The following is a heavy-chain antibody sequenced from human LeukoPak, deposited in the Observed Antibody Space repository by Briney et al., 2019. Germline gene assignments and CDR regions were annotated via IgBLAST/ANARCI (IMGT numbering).Heavy chain of an antibody. CDR1: GGSISSYS. J-gene: IGHJ6*02. V-gene: IGHV4-59*08. D-gene: IGHD2-15*01. Sequence: SDTLSLPYTVSGGSISSYSWRWIRQPPGKELGWIGYMYYSASTNYYPSLKSRVSISVDTSKNQFSPKLSSVTAAYTAVYYCARLVYYYYGMDVWGQGTTVTVSS. CDR3: ARLVYYYYGMDV. CDR2: MYYSAST.